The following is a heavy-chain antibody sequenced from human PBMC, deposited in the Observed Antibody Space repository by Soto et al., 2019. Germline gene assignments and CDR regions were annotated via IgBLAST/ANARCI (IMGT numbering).Heavy chain of an antibody. J-gene: IGHJ4*02. D-gene: IGHD6-19*01. Sequence: QVQLQESGPGLVRPSETLSLTCTVSSDSISSYYWFWIGHAPGKGLEWIGYTDYSGNTNYNPSLKSRVTISGDTSKNQFSLRLSSVTAADTAVYYCARAVGDPLYYLDYWGQGTLVTVSS. CDR3: ARAVGDPLYYLDY. V-gene: IGHV4-59*08. CDR2: TDYSGNT. CDR1: SDSISSYY.